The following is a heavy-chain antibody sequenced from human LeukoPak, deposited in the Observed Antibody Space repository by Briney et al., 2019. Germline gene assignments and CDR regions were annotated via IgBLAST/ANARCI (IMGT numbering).Heavy chain of an antibody. CDR1: GFTFSSYA. V-gene: IGHV3-23*01. CDR3: AKGMYYYDSSGYFTDDY. J-gene: IGHJ4*02. CDR2: ISGSGGST. D-gene: IGHD3-22*01. Sequence: GGSLRLSCAASGFTFSSYAMSWVRQAPGKGLEWVSAISGSGGSTYYADSVKGRFTISRDNSKNTLYLQMNSLRAEDTAVYYCAKGMYYYDSSGYFTDDYWGQGTLVTVSS.